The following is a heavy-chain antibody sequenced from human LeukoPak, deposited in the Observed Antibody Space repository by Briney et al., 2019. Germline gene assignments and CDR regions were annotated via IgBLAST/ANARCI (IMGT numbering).Heavy chain of an antibody. CDR3: ATSSE. J-gene: IGHJ3*01. CDR1: GFTFSSYG. CDR2: ISYDGSNK. D-gene: IGHD6-6*01. V-gene: IGHV3-30*03. Sequence: GGSLRLSCAASGFTFSSYGMHSVRQAPGKGLEWVAVISYDGSNKYYAESVKGRVTISRDNSKNTLYLQMNSLRAEDTVVYYCATSSEWGQGTMVTVSS.